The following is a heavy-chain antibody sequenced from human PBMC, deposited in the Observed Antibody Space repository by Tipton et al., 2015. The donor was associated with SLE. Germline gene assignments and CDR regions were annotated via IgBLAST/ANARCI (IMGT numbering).Heavy chain of an antibody. CDR2: IYSGGST. J-gene: IGHJ3*02. D-gene: IGHD6-6*01. V-gene: IGHV3-53*04. Sequence: SLRLSCAASGFTVSSNYMSWVRQAPGKGLEWVSVIYSGGSTYYADSVKGRFTISRHNSKNTLYLQMNSLRAEDTAVYYCARASSREYSSSSLAFDIWGQGTMVTVSS. CDR3: ARASSREYSSSSLAFDI. CDR1: GFTVSSNY.